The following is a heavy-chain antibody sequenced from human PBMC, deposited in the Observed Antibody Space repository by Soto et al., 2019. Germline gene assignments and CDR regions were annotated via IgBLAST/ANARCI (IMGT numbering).Heavy chain of an antibody. Sequence: SETLSLTCTGSGGSITSNYWTWIRQPPGKGLEWIGHIYYSRSTYYNPSLKSRVSMSVDTSKNQISLNLSSVTAADTAVYYCARVFGNFWSGYHVDYWGQGTPVTVSS. J-gene: IGHJ4*02. V-gene: IGHV4-59*13. CDR1: GGSITSNY. CDR3: ARVFGNFWSGYHVDY. D-gene: IGHD3-3*01. CDR2: IYYSRST.